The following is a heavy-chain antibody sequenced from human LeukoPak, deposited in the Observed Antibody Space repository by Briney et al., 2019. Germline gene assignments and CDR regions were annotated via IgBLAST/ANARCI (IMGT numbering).Heavy chain of an antibody. Sequence: PSETLSLTCTVSGGSISHYYWSWIRQPPGKGLEWIGYIYYSGSTNYNPSLKSRVTISVDTSKNQFSLKMRSVTAADTAVYYCARGSYCSSTSCYWYYYYMDVWGKGTTVTVSS. CDR2: IYYSGST. V-gene: IGHV4-59*01. D-gene: IGHD2-2*01. CDR1: GGSISHYY. J-gene: IGHJ6*03. CDR3: ARGSYCSSTSCYWYYYYMDV.